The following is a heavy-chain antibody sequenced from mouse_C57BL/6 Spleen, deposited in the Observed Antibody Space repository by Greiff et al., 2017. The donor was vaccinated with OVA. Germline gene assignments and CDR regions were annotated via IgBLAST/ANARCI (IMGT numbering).Heavy chain of an antibody. CDR1: GYAFSSYW. CDR3: ARSTTVVDYAMDY. V-gene: IGHV1-80*01. Sequence: VQLQQSGAELVKPGASVKISCKASGYAFSSYWMNWVKQRPGKGLVWIGQIYPGDGDTNYNGKFKGKATLTADNSYSTAYLQLSSPTSKDSAVYFCARSTTVVDYAMDYWGQGTSVTVSS. J-gene: IGHJ4*01. CDR2: IYPGDGDT. D-gene: IGHD1-1*01.